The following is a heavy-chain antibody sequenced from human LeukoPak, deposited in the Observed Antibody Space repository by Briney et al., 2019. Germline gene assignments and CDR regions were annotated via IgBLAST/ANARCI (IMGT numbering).Heavy chain of an antibody. CDR1: GFTFSDYY. V-gene: IGHV3-11*04. CDR2: ISSSDSTI. D-gene: IGHD3-10*01. CDR3: AKSARFGEFEPGWYFDY. Sequence: GGSLRLSCAASGFTFSDYYMSWIRQAPGKGLEWISYISSSDSTIYYADSVKGRFTLSRDNAKNSLYLQMNGLRAEDTAVYYCAKSARFGEFEPGWYFDYWGQGTLVTVSS. J-gene: IGHJ4*02.